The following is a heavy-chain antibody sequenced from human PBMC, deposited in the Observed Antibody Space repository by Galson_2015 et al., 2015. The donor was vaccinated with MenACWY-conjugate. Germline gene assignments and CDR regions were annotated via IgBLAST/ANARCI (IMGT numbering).Heavy chain of an antibody. V-gene: IGHV5-10-1*01. CDR2: IDPSDSYT. CDR3: ARLYYWDDAHLDY. CDR1: GYSFTNNW. D-gene: IGHD1-1*01. Sequence: QSGAEVKKPGESLRIPCKGSGYSFTNNWITWVRQVPGKGLEWMGTIDPSDSYTNYGPSFRGHVTVSVDTSISTAYLQWSSLKASDTAIYFCARLYYWDDAHLDYWGQGTLVTVSS. J-gene: IGHJ4*02.